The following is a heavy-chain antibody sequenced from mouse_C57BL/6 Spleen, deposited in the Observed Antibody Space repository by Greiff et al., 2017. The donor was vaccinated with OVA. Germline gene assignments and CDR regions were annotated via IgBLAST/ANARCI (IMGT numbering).Heavy chain of an antibody. CDR1: GFNIKDDY. CDR2: IDPENGDT. CDR3: APRAGTAY. Sequence: EVQLQQSGAELVRPGASVKLSCTASGFNIKDDYMHWVQQRPEQGLEWIGWIDPENGDTASASKFQGKATITAATSSNPAYLQLSSLASEDTAVYYCAPRAGTAYWGQGTLVTVSA. J-gene: IGHJ3*01. V-gene: IGHV14-4*01. D-gene: IGHD4-1*01.